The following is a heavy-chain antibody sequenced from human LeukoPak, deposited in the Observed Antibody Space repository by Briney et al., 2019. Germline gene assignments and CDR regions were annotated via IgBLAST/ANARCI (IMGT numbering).Heavy chain of an antibody. V-gene: IGHV3-73*01. D-gene: IGHD2/OR15-2a*01. CDR2: IRSKVNNYAT. CDR3: TRTFSYYMDV. J-gene: IGHJ6*03. Sequence: GGSLRLSCAASGFTFSGSAMHWVRQASGRGLEWVGRIRSKVNNYATAYAASVKGRFTISRDDSKNTAYLQMNSLKSEDTAVYYCTRTFSYYMDVWGKGTTVTVSS. CDR1: GFTFSGSA.